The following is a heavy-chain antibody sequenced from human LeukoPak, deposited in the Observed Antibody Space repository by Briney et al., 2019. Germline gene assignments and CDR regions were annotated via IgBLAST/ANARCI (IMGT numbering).Heavy chain of an antibody. CDR1: GFTFSNYA. D-gene: IGHD1-26*01. CDR2: ISSNGGST. Sequence: GGSLRLFWSATGFTFSNYAMHWVRQASGKGLEYVSAISSNGGSTYYADSVKGRFTISRDNSKNTLYLQMSSLRPEDTAVYYCARRPTGSDYFDYWGQGTLVTVSS. V-gene: IGHV3-64D*09. J-gene: IGHJ4*02. CDR3: ARRPTGSDYFDY.